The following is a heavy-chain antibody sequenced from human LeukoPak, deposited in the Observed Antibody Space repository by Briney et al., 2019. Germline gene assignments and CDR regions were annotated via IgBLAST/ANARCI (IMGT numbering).Heavy chain of an antibody. CDR1: GYTFTGYY. J-gene: IGHJ5*02. CDR3: ARVRGIMLSSWFDP. Sequence: ASVKVSCKASGYTFTGYYMHWVRQAPGQGLEWMGWINPNSGGTNYAQKFQGRVTMTRDTSISTAYMELSSLRSEDTAVYYCARVRGIMLSSWFDPWGQGTLVTVSS. D-gene: IGHD2-8*01. V-gene: IGHV1-2*02. CDR2: INPNSGGT.